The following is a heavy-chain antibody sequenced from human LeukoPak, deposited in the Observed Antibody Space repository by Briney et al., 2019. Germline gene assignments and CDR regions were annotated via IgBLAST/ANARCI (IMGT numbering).Heavy chain of an antibody. J-gene: IGHJ4*02. CDR3: ARGDVDY. V-gene: IGHV3-48*01. Sequence: GGSLRLSCAASGFTFSSYSMNWVRQAPGKGLEWVSYISSSSSTIYYADSVKGRFTISRDNSKNTLYLQMDSLRAEDTAVYYCARGDVDYWGQGTLVTVSS. CDR2: ISSSSSTI. CDR1: GFTFSSYS.